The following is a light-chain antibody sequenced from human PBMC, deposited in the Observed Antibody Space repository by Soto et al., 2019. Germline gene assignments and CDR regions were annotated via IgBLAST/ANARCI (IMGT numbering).Light chain of an antibody. CDR1: QSVGNN. J-gene: IGKJ5*01. V-gene: IGKV3-11*01. CDR3: QQRSNWIT. Sequence: EIVMTQSPATLSVSPRERVTLSCRASQSVGNNLAWYQQKPGQAPRLLIYGASSRATGIPDRFSGSGSGTDFTLTISSVEPEDFAVYYCQQRSNWITFGQGTRLEIK. CDR2: GAS.